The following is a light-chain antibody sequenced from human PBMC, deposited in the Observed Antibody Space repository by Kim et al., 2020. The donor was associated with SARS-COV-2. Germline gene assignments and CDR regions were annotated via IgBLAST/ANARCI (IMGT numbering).Light chain of an antibody. Sequence: EIVLTQSPGTLSLSPGERATLSCRASQSVVSSYLAWYQQKPGQAPRLLIYDASSRATGIPDRFSGSGSGTDFTLTISRLEPEDFSVYYCQQYGSSPPTFGQGTKVDIK. V-gene: IGKV3-20*01. CDR1: QSVVSSY. J-gene: IGKJ1*01. CDR2: DAS. CDR3: QQYGSSPPT.